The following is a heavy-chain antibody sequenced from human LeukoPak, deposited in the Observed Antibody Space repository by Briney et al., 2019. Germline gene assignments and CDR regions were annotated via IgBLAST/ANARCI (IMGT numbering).Heavy chain of an antibody. Sequence: GGSLRLSCAASGFTFSSYWMSWVRQAPGKGLEWVANIKQDGSEKYYVDSVKGRFTISRDNAKNSLYLQMNSLRAEDTAVYYCAREGGVVVAASLYYYYGMDVWGQGTTVIVSS. J-gene: IGHJ6*02. CDR3: AREGGVVVAASLYYYYGMDV. V-gene: IGHV3-7*01. CDR2: IKQDGSEK. D-gene: IGHD2-15*01. CDR1: GFTFSSYW.